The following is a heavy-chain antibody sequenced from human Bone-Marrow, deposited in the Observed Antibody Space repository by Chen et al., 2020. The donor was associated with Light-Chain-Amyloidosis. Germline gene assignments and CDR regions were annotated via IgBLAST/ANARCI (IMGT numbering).Heavy chain of an antibody. J-gene: IGHJ4*02. D-gene: IGHD5-12*01. Sequence: VKKPGESLKISRKGSGYTFPNYWIGWVRQMPGKGLEWMGVIYPDDSDARYSPSFEGQVTISADKSITTAYLQWRSLKASDTAMYYCARRRDGYNFDYLGQGTLVTVSS. CDR3: ARRRDGYNFDY. CDR1: GYTFPNYW. CDR2: IYPDDSDA. V-gene: IGHV5-51*01.